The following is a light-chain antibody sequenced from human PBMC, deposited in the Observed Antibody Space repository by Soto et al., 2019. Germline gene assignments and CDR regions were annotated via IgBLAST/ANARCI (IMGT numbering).Light chain of an antibody. V-gene: IGKV3-20*01. CDR1: QSFSSSH. CDR3: LQDGISPFT. CDR2: GAS. Sequence: EIVLTQSPGTLSFSPGERATLSCRASQSFSSSHLAWYQQKPGQAPRLLIYGASSRDTGIPDRFSGSGSGTGSIPANSGGEREGFGVYCYLQDGISPFTCVHGTKLDIK. J-gene: IGKJ3*01.